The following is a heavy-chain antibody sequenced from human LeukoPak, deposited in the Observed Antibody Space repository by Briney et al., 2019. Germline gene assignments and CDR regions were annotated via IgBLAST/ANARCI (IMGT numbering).Heavy chain of an antibody. CDR3: ARDKVYYGSGSLYYFDY. V-gene: IGHV1-69*06. CDR1: GGTFSSYA. Sequence: VASVKVSCKASGGTFSSYAISWVRQAPGQGLEWMGGIIPIFGTANYAQKFQSRVTITADKSTSTAYMELSRLRSDDTAVYYCARDKVYYGSGSLYYFDYWGQGTLVTVSS. J-gene: IGHJ4*02. D-gene: IGHD3-10*01. CDR2: IIPIFGTA.